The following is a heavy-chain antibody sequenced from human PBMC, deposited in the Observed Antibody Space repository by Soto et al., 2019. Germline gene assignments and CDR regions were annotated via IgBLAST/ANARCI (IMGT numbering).Heavy chain of an antibody. D-gene: IGHD3-9*01. J-gene: IGHJ3*02. CDR3: ATGQAGYDAFDI. Sequence: EVQLVESGGGLVQPGGSLRLSCAASGFTFSSYWMHWVRQAPGKGLVWVSRINSDGSSTSYADSVKGRFTISRDNAKNTLYLQMNSLRADDTAVYYCATGQAGYDAFDIWGQGTMVTLSS. V-gene: IGHV3-74*01. CDR2: INSDGSST. CDR1: GFTFSSYW.